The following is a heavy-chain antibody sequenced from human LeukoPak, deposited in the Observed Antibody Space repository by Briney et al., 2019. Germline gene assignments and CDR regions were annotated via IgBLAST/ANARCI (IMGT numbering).Heavy chain of an antibody. CDR3: ATKTSYGDRYFDY. D-gene: IGHD4-17*01. J-gene: IGHJ4*02. CDR2: ISATTGTT. CDR1: GFTFSSYA. Sequence: GGSLRLSCAASGFTFSSYAMSWIRQAPGKGLEWLSAISATTGTTFYADSVKGRFTISRDNSKNALYLQMNNLRAEDTAVYCCATKTSYGDRYFDYWGQGPLVTVSS. V-gene: IGHV3-23*01.